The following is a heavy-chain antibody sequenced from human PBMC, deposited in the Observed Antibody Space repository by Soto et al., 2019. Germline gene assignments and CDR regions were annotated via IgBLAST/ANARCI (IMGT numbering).Heavy chain of an antibody. Sequence: HLVQSGAEGQKPGSSVKVSCKASGGTFGSTAITWVRQAPGQGLEWMGAIIPIFGVPNYAQKFQGRVTITADKSTGTAYMDLKNLRSADTAVYYCATVHAPYYDSSEFESWGQGTLGTVSS. J-gene: IGHJ4*02. CDR2: IIPIFGVP. D-gene: IGHD3-22*01. CDR1: GGTFGSTA. CDR3: ATVHAPYYDSSEFES. V-gene: IGHV1-69*17.